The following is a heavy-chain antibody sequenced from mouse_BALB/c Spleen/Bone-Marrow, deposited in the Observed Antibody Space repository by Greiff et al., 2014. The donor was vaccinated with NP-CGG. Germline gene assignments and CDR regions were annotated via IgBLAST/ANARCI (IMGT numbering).Heavy chain of an antibody. V-gene: IGHV2-6-7*01. J-gene: IGHJ4*01. Sequence: VKLVESGPGPVAPSQSLSITCTVSGFSLTGYGVSWVRQPPGKGLEWLGMIWGDGSTDYNSALKSRLSISKDNSKSQVFLKMNSLQTDDTARYYCARDSFLITRALDYWGQGTSVTVSS. CDR2: IWGDGST. D-gene: IGHD2-4*01. CDR1: GFSLTGYG. CDR3: ARDSFLITRALDY.